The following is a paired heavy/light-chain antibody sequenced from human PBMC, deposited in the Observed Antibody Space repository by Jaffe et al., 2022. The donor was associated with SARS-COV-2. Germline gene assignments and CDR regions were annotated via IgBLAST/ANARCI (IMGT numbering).Heavy chain of an antibody. V-gene: IGHV3-23*04. CDR2: ISSSGDST. CDR3: AKDYPPLTGDLIY. D-gene: IGHD7-27*01. CDR1: GFTFSNYA. J-gene: IGHJ4*02. Sequence: EVQLVDSGGGLVQPGGSLRLSCAASGFTFSNYAMSWVRQAPGKGLEWVSGISSSGDSTYYADSVKGRFTISRDNSKNTLSLQMNSLRAEDTALYYCAKDYPPLTGDLIYWGQGTLVTVSS.
Light chain of an antibody. CDR2: GAS. CDR1: LSVSSN. V-gene: IGKV3-15*01. Sequence: EIVMTQSPATLSVSPGERATLSCRASLSVSSNLAWFQQKPGQAPRLLIYGASTRATGIPARFSGSGSGTEFTLTISSLQSEDFAVYYCQHYNNWPYTFGQGTKLEIK. CDR3: QHYNNWPYT. J-gene: IGKJ2*01.